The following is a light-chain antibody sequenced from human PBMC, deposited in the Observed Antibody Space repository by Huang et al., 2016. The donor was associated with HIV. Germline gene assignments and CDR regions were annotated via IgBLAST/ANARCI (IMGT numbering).Light chain of an antibody. V-gene: IGKV2-29*02. CDR3: MQGIHFPRT. CDR2: GVS. Sequence: DIVMIQTPLSLSVTPGQPASISCKSSQSLLHSDGKTYLYWYLQKPGQSPQLLIYGVSSRSSGVPDRFGGRGSGTDFTLKISRVEAEDVGVYYCMQGIHFPRTFGQGTKVEIK. J-gene: IGKJ1*01. CDR1: QSLLHSDGKTY.